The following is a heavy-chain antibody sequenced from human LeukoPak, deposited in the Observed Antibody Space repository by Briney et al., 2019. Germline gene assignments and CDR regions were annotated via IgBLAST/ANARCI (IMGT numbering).Heavy chain of an antibody. V-gene: IGHV4-34*01. CDR3: ARGVRGSTSWNSYYNYFYLDV. J-gene: IGHJ6*03. D-gene: IGHD1-7*01. Sequence: PSETLSLTCAVFDGSFSDYYWSWVRQPPGKGLEWIGEINYSGRTNCYPSLTSRATLSIDTSKNQFSLKLSSVAVADTAVYYCARGVRGSTSWNSYYNYFYLDVWGKGTTVTVSS. CDR1: DGSFSDYY. CDR2: INYSGRT.